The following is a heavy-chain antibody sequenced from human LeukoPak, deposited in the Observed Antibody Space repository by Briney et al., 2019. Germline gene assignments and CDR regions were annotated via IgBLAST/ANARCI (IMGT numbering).Heavy chain of an antibody. D-gene: IGHD6-6*01. CDR2: IYYSGST. J-gene: IGHJ4*02. CDR3: ARGTRGQLVDDY. CDR1: GGSISSFY. Sequence: SETLSLTCTVSGGSISSFYWSWIRQPPGKGLEWIGYIYYSGSTNYNPSLKSRVTISVDTSKNQFSLKLSSVTAADTVVYYCARGTRGQLVDDYWGQGTLVTVSS. V-gene: IGHV4-59*08.